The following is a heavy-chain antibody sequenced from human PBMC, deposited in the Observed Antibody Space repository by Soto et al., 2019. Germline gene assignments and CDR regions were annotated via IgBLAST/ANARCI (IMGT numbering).Heavy chain of an antibody. Sequence: QVQLVQSGAEVKKPGASVKVSCKASGYTCTTYEISWVRQAPGQGLEWMGWISAYNGNTNYAQRLQGRVTITTDTSTSTTFMELRSLKSDDTAVYYCARVGSRSSPIDYWGQGTLVTVSS. V-gene: IGHV1-18*01. CDR1: GYTCTTYE. J-gene: IGHJ4*02. D-gene: IGHD6-6*01. CDR3: ARVGSRSSPIDY. CDR2: ISAYNGNT.